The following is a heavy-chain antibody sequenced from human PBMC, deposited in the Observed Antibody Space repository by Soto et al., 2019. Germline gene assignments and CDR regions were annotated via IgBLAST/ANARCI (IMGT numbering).Heavy chain of an antibody. Sequence: GGSLRLSCAASGFTFSSYSMNWVRQAPGKGLEWVSYISSSSSTIYYADSVKGRFTISRDNAKNSLYLQMNSLRDEDTAVYYCARDSRSWYQGWYFELWGRGTLVTVSS. CDR2: ISSSSSTI. CDR3: ARDSRSWYQGWYFEL. J-gene: IGHJ2*01. V-gene: IGHV3-48*02. D-gene: IGHD6-13*01. CDR1: GFTFSSYS.